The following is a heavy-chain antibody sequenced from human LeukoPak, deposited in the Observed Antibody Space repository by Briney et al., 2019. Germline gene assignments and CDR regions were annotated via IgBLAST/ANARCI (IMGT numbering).Heavy chain of an antibody. CDR1: GYTFTDYY. D-gene: IGHD1-1*01. V-gene: IGHV1-2*02. J-gene: IGHJ3*02. CDR3: ARFLEGRIVAFDI. CDR2: INPNNGDT. Sequence: GASVKVSCKASGYTFTDYYMHWVRQAPGQGLEWMGWINPNNGDTNSAQKFQGRVTMTRDTSIRTAYMELSSLRSDDTAVYYCARFLEGRIVAFDIWGQGTMVTVSS.